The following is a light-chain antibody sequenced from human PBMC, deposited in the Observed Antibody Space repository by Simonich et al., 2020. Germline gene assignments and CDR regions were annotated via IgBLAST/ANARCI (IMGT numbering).Light chain of an antibody. CDR1: SSDVGGYNY. Sequence: QSALTQPASVSGSPGQSITISCTGTSSDVGGYNYVSWYQQHPGKAPKLLSYDVSKRPSGVSNRFSGSKSGNTASLTISGLLAEDEADYYCSSYTSSSTYVVFGGGTKLTVL. CDR2: DVS. CDR3: SSYTSSSTYVV. V-gene: IGLV2-14*01. J-gene: IGLJ2*01.